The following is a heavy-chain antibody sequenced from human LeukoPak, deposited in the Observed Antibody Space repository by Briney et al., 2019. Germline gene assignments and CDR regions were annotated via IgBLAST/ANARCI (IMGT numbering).Heavy chain of an antibody. D-gene: IGHD6-19*01. V-gene: IGHV3-23*01. CDR1: GFTFSSYA. CDR2: ISGSGGST. CDR3: AKDHSHQWLVNKNGMDV. Sequence: QPGGSLRLSCAASGFTFSSYAMSWVRQAPGKGLEWVSAISGSGGSTYYADSVKGRFTISRDNSKNTLYLQMNSLRAEDTAVYYCAKDHSHQWLVNKNGMDVWGQGTTVTVSS. J-gene: IGHJ6*02.